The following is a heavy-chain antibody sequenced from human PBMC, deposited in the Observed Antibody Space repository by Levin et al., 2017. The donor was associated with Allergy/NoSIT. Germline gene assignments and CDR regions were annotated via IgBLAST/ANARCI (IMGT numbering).Heavy chain of an antibody. CDR2: INSDGSNT. J-gene: IGHJ4*02. CDR3: ARGGCSSTSCLDN. V-gene: IGHV3-74*01. D-gene: IGHD2-2*01. Sequence: SFSSSFFPFLPSCLHWVRQAPGKGLVWVSHINSDGSNTNYADSVKGRFTISLDTAKNTLYLQMNSLRDEDTAVYYCARGGCSSTSCLDNWGQGTLVTVSP. CDR1: FFPFLPSC.